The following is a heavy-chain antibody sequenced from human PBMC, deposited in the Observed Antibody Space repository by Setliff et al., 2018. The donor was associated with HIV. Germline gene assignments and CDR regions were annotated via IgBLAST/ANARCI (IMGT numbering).Heavy chain of an antibody. D-gene: IGHD3-22*01. CDR2: IQYSDSS. Sequence: PSETLSLTCAVSSGSISYNNWWTWVRQPPGKGLEWIASIQYSDSSHYNPSLQSRVTISVDTSTKQFSLYLSSVNETDTAVYYCARSGYTSGFYWVFGAFGVWGQGKLVTVSS. J-gene: IGHJ3*01. V-gene: IGHV4-4*02. CDR3: ARSGYTSGFYWVFGAFGV. CDR1: SGSISYNNW.